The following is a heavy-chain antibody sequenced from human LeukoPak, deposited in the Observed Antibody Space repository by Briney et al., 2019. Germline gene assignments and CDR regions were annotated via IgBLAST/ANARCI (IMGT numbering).Heavy chain of an antibody. CDR1: GGSISSYY. CDR2: IYTSGST. D-gene: IGHD6-13*01. J-gene: IGHJ4*02. Sequence: PSQTLSLTCTVAGGSISSYYWSSIRLPAGKGLKWIVRIYTSGSTNYNPSLKSRVTMSVETSKNQFSLKLSSVTAADTAVYYRAREFESGAAAGTHDYWGQGTLVTVSS. CDR3: AREFESGAAAGTHDY. V-gene: IGHV4-4*07.